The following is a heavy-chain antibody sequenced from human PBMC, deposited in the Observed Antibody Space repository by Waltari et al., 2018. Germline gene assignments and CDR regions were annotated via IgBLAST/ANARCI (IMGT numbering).Heavy chain of an antibody. D-gene: IGHD6-6*01. CDR2: IKPKWGVT. V-gene: IGHV1-2*02. Sequence: QVQLVQSGAEVKEPGASVKVSCKASGYTLTGYYMHWVRQAPGQGLEWMGWIKPKWGVTNYAQKCQGRVTLTMDTSISTAYMDLSRLRSDDTAVYYCASPQRYSSSSFDYWGQGTLVTVSS. CDR1: GYTLTGYY. CDR3: ASPQRYSSSSFDY. J-gene: IGHJ4*02.